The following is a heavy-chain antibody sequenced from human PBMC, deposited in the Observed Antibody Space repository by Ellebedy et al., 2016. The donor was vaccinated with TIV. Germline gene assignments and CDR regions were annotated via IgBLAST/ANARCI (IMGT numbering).Heavy chain of an antibody. CDR1: GYTFTSYG. Sequence: ASVKVSCKASGYTFTSYGISWVRQAPGQGLEWMGWISAYNGNTNYAQKLQGRVTMTTDTSTSTAYMELRSLRSDDTAVYDCASGLRFLGTFDYWGQGTLVTVSS. V-gene: IGHV1-18*01. CDR2: ISAYNGNT. J-gene: IGHJ4*02. CDR3: ASGLRFLGTFDY. D-gene: IGHD3-3*01.